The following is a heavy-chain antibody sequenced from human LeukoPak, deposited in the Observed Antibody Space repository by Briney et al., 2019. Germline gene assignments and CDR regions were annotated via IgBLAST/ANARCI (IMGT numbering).Heavy chain of an antibody. CDR2: INHSGST. CDR1: GGSFSAYY. J-gene: IGHJ4*02. D-gene: IGHD3-22*01. V-gene: IGHV4-34*01. CDR3: ARGANYYDSSGYYY. Sequence: SETLSLTCAVYGGSFSAYYWSWIRQPPGKGLEWIGEINHSGSTNYNPSLKSRVTISVDTSKNQFSLKLSSVTAADTAVYYCARGANYYDSSGYYYWGQGTLVTVSS.